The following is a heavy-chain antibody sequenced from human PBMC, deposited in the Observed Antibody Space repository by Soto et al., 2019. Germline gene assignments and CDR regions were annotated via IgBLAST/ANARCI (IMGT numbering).Heavy chain of an antibody. V-gene: IGHV4-59*08. CDR1: GGSISSYY. Sequence: SETLSLTCTVSGGSISSYYWSWIRQPPGKGLEWIGYIYYSGSTNYNPSLKSRVTISVDTSKNQFSLKLNSMTAADTAVYYCARQNYVWGSPSFDYWAQGTL. CDR3: ARQNYVWGSPSFDY. J-gene: IGHJ4*02. D-gene: IGHD3-16*01. CDR2: IYYSGST.